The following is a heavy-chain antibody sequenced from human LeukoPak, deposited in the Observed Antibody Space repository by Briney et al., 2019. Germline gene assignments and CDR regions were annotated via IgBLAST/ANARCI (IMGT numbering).Heavy chain of an antibody. Sequence: GSLRLSCAASGFTFSSFAMRWVRQAPGKGLEWVSSISGNGVGTYYAGSVKGRFTISRANSKNSLNLQVNSLRVEDTAVYYCAKRGSTSYHFDSWGQGTLVTVSS. D-gene: IGHD2-2*01. V-gene: IGHV3-23*01. CDR2: ISGNGVGT. CDR1: GFTFSSFA. J-gene: IGHJ4*02. CDR3: AKRGSTSYHFDS.